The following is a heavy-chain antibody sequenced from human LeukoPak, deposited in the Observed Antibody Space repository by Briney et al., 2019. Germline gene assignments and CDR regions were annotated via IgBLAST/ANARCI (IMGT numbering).Heavy chain of an antibody. CDR2: ISGSGGST. V-gene: IGHV3-23*01. Sequence: PGGSLRLSCAASGFTFSSYAMSWVRQAPGKGLEWVSAISGSGGSTYYADSVKGRFTISRDNSKNTLYLQMNSLRAEDTAVYYCAKGGVRQWLGTIDYWGQGTLVTVSS. J-gene: IGHJ4*02. D-gene: IGHD6-19*01. CDR3: AKGGVRQWLGTIDY. CDR1: GFTFSSYA.